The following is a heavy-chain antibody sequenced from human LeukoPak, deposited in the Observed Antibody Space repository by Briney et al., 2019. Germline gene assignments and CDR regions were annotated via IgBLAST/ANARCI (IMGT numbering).Heavy chain of an antibody. CDR1: GGSISSYY. D-gene: IGHD6-13*01. CDR2: IYYSGST. J-gene: IGHJ5*02. CDR3: ARVIAAAGTFWFDP. V-gene: IGHV4-59*01. Sequence: SETLSLTCTVSGGSISSYYWSWIRQPPGKGLEWIGYIYYSGSTNYNPSLKSRVTISVDTSKNQFSLKLSSVTAADTAVYYCARVIAAAGTFWFDPWGQGTLVTVSS.